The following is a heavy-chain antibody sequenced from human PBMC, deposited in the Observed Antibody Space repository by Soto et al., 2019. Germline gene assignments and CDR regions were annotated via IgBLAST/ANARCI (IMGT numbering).Heavy chain of an antibody. CDR2: TRNKANNYIT. CDR1: GFTLSDHY. CDR3: GRWTSGSPDC. V-gene: IGHV3-72*01. D-gene: IGHD1-26*01. Sequence: ESGGGLVQPGGSLRLSCAASGFTLSDHYMDWVRQAPGKGLEWLGRTRNKANNYITEYATSVKGRFTISRDDSKNSVYLQLNCLKSEDTAVYYCGRWTSGSPDCWGQGTLVTVSS. J-gene: IGHJ4*02.